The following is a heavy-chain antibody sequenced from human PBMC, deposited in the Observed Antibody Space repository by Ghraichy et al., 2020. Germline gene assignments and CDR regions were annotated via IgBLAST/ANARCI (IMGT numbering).Heavy chain of an antibody. CDR2: ISSSGSTI. Sequence: GGSLRLSCAASGFTFSSYEMNWVRQAPGKGLEWVSYISSSGSTIYYADSVKGRFTISRDNAKNSLYLQMNSLRAEDTAVYYCARDRTTVTTGYYFDYWGQGTLVTVSS. CDR3: ARDRTTVTTGYYFDY. J-gene: IGHJ4*02. V-gene: IGHV3-48*03. D-gene: IGHD4-17*01. CDR1: GFTFSSYE.